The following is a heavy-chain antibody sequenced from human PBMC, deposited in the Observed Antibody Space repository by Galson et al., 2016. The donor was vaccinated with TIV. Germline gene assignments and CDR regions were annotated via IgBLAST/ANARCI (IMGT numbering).Heavy chain of an antibody. Sequence: SLRLSCAASGFTFDDYPMHWVRQAPGKGLEWVSVINWKGNSVNYADSVRGRFTISRDNAKNSLYLQMNSLRPEDTALYYCAKNSRPDASMDYYYYHAMDSWGRWTWVSVSS. CDR1: GFTFDDYP. CDR3: AKNSRPDASMDYYYYHAMDS. J-gene: IGHJ6*02. CDR2: INWKGNSV. V-gene: IGHV3-9*01. D-gene: IGHD5-18*01.